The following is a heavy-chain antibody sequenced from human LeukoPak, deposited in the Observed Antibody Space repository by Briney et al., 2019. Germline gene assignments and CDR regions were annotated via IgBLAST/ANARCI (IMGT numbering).Heavy chain of an antibody. CDR1: GYTFTSYD. CDR2: MNPNSGNT. D-gene: IGHD3-9*01. J-gene: IGHJ4*02. V-gene: IGHV1-8*01. CDR3: ARATGKDILTGRKLDC. Sequence: GASVKVSCKASGYTFTSYDINWVRQATGQGLEWMGLMNPNSGNTGYAQKFQGRVTMTRNTSISTAYMELSSLRSEDTAVYYCARATGKDILTGRKLDCWGQGTLVSVSS.